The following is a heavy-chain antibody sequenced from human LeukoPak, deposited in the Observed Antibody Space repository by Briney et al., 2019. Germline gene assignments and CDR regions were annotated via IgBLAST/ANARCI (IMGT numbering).Heavy chain of an antibody. D-gene: IGHD3-10*01. Sequence: GSLRLSCAASGFIFSSYAMTWVRQPPGKGLEWIGEINHSGSTNYNPSLKSRVTISVDTSKNQFSLKLSSVTAADTAVYYCARHPRGMVRGVPFDYWGQGTLVTVSS. CDR2: INHSGST. V-gene: IGHV4-34*01. CDR3: ARHPRGMVRGVPFDY. CDR1: GFIFSSYA. J-gene: IGHJ4*02.